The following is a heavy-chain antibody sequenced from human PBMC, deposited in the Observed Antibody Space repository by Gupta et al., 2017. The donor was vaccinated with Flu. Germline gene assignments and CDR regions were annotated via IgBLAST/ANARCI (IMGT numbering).Heavy chain of an antibody. Sequence: QVQLVQSGAEVKKPGASVTISCKASGYTFTSHWMHWVRQAPGQGLEWMGVINPSGSSAVYAQRFQGRVSMTRDTSTSTDYLELSSLRSEDTAVYFCARDHSYYYGSGTYWWFDPWGQGTLVTVSS. D-gene: IGHD3-10*01. V-gene: IGHV1-46*01. CDR3: ARDHSYYYGSGTYWWFDP. CDR1: GYTFTSHW. J-gene: IGHJ5*02. CDR2: INPSGSSA.